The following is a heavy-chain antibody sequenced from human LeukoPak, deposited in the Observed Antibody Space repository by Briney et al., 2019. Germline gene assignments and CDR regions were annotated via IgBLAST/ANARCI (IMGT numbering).Heavy chain of an antibody. J-gene: IGHJ4*02. D-gene: IGHD2-15*01. CDR2: IRYDGSNK. V-gene: IGHV3-30*02. Sequence: GSLRLSCAASGFTFSSYGMHWVRQAPGKGLEWVAFIRYDGSNKYYADSVKGRFTISRDNSKNTLYLQMNSLRADDTAVYYCAKGSGGSCYSGLDNWGQGTLVTVSS. CDR3: AKGSGGSCYSGLDN. CDR1: GFTFSSYG.